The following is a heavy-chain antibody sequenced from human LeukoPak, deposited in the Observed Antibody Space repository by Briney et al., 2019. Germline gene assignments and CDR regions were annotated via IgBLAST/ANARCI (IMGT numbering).Heavy chain of an antibody. CDR2: ISYDGSNK. Sequence: PGGSLRLSCAASGFTFSSYGMHWVRQAPGKGLEWVAVISYDGSNKYYADSVKGRFTISRDNSKNTLYLQMNSLRAEDTAVYYCARDPLSVTTYYGMDVWGQGTTVTVSS. CDR1: GFTFSSYG. J-gene: IGHJ6*02. CDR3: ARDPLSVTTYYGMDV. V-gene: IGHV3-30*03. D-gene: IGHD4-17*01.